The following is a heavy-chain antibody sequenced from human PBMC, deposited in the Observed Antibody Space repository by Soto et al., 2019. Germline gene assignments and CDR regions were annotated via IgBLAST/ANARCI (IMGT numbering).Heavy chain of an antibody. CDR3: ARDADPDFYSSYGMDV. V-gene: IGHV4-31*03. CDR1: GGSISSGGYY. Sequence: PSETLSLTCTVSGGSISSGGYYWSWIRQHPGKGLEWIGYIYCSGSTYYNPSLKSRVTISVDTSKNQFSLKLSSVTAADTAVYYCARDADPDFYSSYGMDVWGQGTTVTVSS. D-gene: IGHD4-4*01. CDR2: IYCSGST. J-gene: IGHJ6*02.